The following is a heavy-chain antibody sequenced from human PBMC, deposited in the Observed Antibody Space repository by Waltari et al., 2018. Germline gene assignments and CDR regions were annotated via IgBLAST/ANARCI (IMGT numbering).Heavy chain of an antibody. Sequence: QVQLVESGGGVVQPGRSLRLSCEASEFTFSTYAMHWVRQAQGKGLGWVAVISYNGRNIYYLDSVKGRFIVSRDNSKKMLYLQMNGLRTDDTAVYYCARDYCDRTNCHGMDVWGQGTTVTV. CDR3: ARDYCDRTNCHGMDV. V-gene: IGHV3-30*04. CDR1: EFTFSTYA. D-gene: IGHD3-22*01. J-gene: IGHJ6*02. CDR2: ISYNGRNI.